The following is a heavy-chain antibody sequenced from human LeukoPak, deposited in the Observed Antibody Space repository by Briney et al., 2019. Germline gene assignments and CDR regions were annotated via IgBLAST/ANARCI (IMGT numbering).Heavy chain of an antibody. Sequence: SETLSLTCTVSGVSISSSNSYWGWIRQPPGKGLEWIGYIYYSGSTNYNPSLKSRVTISVDTSKNQFSLKLSSVTAADTAVYYCARDGWSGYSGYDGAHYYMDVWGQGTLVTVSS. D-gene: IGHD5-12*01. CDR3: ARDGWSGYSGYDGAHYYMDV. CDR2: IYYSGST. J-gene: IGHJ4*02. V-gene: IGHV4-61*01. CDR1: GVSISSSNSY.